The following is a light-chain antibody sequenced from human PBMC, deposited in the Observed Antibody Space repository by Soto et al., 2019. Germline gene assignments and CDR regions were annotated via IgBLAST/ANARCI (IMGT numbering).Light chain of an antibody. V-gene: IGKV1-9*01. Sequence: DIQLTQSPSFLSASLGDRVTITCRASQGISSYLAWYQQKPGKAPKLLIYAASTLQSGVPSRFSGSGSGTEFTLTISGLQPEDFATYYCQHLDSYSTFGQGTRLEIK. CDR1: QGISSY. J-gene: IGKJ5*01. CDR2: AAS. CDR3: QHLDSYST.